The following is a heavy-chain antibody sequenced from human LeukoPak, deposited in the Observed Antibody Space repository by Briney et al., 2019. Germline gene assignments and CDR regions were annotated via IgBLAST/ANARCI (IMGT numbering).Heavy chain of an antibody. CDR3: ARSPYYLDSSGYHGAYYFDY. CDR2: IYHSGST. J-gene: IGHJ4*02. D-gene: IGHD3-22*01. V-gene: IGHV4-38-2*01. Sequence: SETLSLTCAVSDHSISSGDYWGCIRQPPGEGLEWIASIYHSGSTYNNPSLKSRVTMSVDTSKNQFSLKPSSVTAADTAVYYCARSPYYLDSSGYHGAYYFDYWGQGILITVSS. CDR1: DHSISSGDY.